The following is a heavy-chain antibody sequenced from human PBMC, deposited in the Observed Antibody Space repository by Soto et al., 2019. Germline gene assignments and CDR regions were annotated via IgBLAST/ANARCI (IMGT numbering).Heavy chain of an antibody. D-gene: IGHD3-3*01. CDR3: ARVNDFWSGYYVFDY. J-gene: IGHJ4*02. Sequence: SETLSLSCTVSGGSISSYYWSWIRQPPGKGLEWIGYIYYSGSTNYNPSLKSRVTLSVDTSKNQFSLKLSSVTAADTAVYYCARVNDFWSGYYVFDYWGQGTLVTVS. CDR2: IYYSGST. CDR1: GGSISSYY. V-gene: IGHV4-59*01.